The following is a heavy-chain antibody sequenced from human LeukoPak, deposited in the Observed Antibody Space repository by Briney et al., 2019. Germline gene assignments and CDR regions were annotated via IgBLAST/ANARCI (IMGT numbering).Heavy chain of an antibody. J-gene: IGHJ4*02. CDR2: ISAYNGNT. CDR1: GYTFTIYG. D-gene: IGHD3-10*01. CDR3: ARTFNYGMKGRTCDF. Sequence: AASVKVSCKASGYTFTIYGISWVRQAPGQGLEWMGWISAYNGNTNYAQKLQGRVTMTEDTSTDTATSTAYMELRSLRSDDTAVYYCARTFNYGMKGRTCDFWGQGTLVTVSS. V-gene: IGHV1-18*01.